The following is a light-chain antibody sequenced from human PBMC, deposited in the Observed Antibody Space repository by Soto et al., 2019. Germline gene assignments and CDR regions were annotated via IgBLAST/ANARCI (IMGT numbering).Light chain of an antibody. CDR3: QQSYSTPLT. CDR2: AAS. V-gene: IGKV1-39*01. J-gene: IGKJ4*01. Sequence: DIHMTQSPSSLSASIGDRVTITFRASQSISSYLNWYQQKPGKAPKLLIYAASSLQSGVPSRFSGSGSGTDFTLTISSLQPEDFATYYCQQSYSTPLTFGGGTKVDI. CDR1: QSISSY.